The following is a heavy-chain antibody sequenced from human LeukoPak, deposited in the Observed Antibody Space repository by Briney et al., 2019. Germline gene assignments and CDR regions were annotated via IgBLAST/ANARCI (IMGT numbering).Heavy chain of an antibody. CDR2: IYYSGST. Sequence: SETLSLTCTVSGGSLSSSSYYWGWIRQPPGKGLEWIGCIYYSGSTYYNPSLKSRVTISVDTSKNQLSLKRSSVTAADTAVYYCARKDYGDYGMDVWGKGTTVTVSS. J-gene: IGHJ6*04. CDR1: GGSLSSSSYY. CDR3: ARKDYGDYGMDV. D-gene: IGHD4-17*01. V-gene: IGHV4-39*01.